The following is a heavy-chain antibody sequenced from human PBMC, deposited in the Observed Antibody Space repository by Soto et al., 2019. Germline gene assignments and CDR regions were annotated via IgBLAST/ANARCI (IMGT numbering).Heavy chain of an antibody. Sequence: QVQLQESGPGLVKPSETLSLTCTVSGGSVSSGSYYWSWIRQPPGKGLEWIGYIYYSGSTNYNPSLKSRVTISVDTSKNQFSLKLSSVTAADTAVYYCAGWNGDHFDYWGQGTLVTVSS. D-gene: IGHD1-1*01. CDR1: GGSVSSGSYY. J-gene: IGHJ4*02. CDR2: IYYSGST. V-gene: IGHV4-61*01. CDR3: AGWNGDHFDY.